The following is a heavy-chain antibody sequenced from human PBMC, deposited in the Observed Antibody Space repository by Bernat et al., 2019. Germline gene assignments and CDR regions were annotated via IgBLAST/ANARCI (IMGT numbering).Heavy chain of an antibody. J-gene: IGHJ6*03. CDR2: IYYSGST. D-gene: IGHD4-17*01. V-gene: IGHV4-39*01. CDR1: GGSISSSSYY. Sequence: QLQLQESGPGLVKPSETLSLTCTVSGGSISSSSYYWGWIRQPPGKGLEWIGSIYYSGSTYYNPSLKSRVTISVDTTKNQFSLKLSSVTAADTAVYYCARHPDYGDNSGYYYYMDVWGKGTTVTVSS. CDR3: ARHPDYGDNSGYYYYMDV.